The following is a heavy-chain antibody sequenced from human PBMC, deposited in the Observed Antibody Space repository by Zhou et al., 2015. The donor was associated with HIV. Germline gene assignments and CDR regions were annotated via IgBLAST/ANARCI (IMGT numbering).Heavy chain of an antibody. D-gene: IGHD3-22*01. V-gene: IGHV1-69*01. Sequence: QVQLVQSGAEVKKPGSSVKVSCTGPRDTFNNYPISWVRQAPGQGLEWMGGIIPIFGTANYAQKFQGRVTITADESTSTAYMELSSLRSEDTAVYYCALVVVTSGDFDYWGQGTLVTVSS. CDR1: RDTFNNYP. CDR2: IIPIFGTA. CDR3: ALVVVTSGDFDY. J-gene: IGHJ4*02.